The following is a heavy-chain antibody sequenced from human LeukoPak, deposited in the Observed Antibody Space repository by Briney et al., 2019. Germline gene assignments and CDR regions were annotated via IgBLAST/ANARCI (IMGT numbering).Heavy chain of an antibody. CDR2: ISYDGSNK. D-gene: IGHD6-19*01. CDR3: AKDGGRAVAGTDLDY. CDR1: GFTFSSYG. Sequence: GRSLRLSCAASGFTFSSYGMHWVRQAPGKGLEWVAYISYDGSNKYYADSVKGRFTISRDNSKNTLYLQMNSLRAEDTAVYYCAKDGGRAVAGTDLDYWGQGTLVTVSS. V-gene: IGHV3-30*18. J-gene: IGHJ4*02.